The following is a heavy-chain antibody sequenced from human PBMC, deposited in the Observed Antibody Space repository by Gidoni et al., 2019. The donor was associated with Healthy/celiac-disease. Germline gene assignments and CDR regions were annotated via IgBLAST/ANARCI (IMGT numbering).Heavy chain of an antibody. CDR1: GFTFSSYA. J-gene: IGHJ6*02. D-gene: IGHD3-3*01. V-gene: IGHV3-23*04. CDR2: ISGSGGST. Sequence: EVQLVESGGGLVQPGGSLRLSCAASGFTFSSYAMSWVRQAPGKGLGWVSAISGSGGSTYYADSVKGRFTISRDNSKNTLYLQMNSLRAEDTAVYYCAKGPDYDFWSGSYGMDVWGQGTTVTISS. CDR3: AKGPDYDFWSGSYGMDV.